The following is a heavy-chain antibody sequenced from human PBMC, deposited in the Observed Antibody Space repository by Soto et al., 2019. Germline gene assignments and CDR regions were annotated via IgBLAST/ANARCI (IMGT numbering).Heavy chain of an antibody. J-gene: IGHJ4*02. CDR3: AHRRDYYGDWNSGQFDY. CDR1: GFSISTSGVG. Sequence: QITLKESGPTLVEPTQTLTLTCSLSGFSISTSGVGVGWIRQTPGKALEWLVFIYWDDDKRYSPSLKSRLAITKDNSKNQVVLTMTDMDPVDTGTYYCAHRRDYYGDWNSGQFDYWGQGTLVTVSS. D-gene: IGHD4-17*01. CDR2: IYWDDDK. V-gene: IGHV2-5*02.